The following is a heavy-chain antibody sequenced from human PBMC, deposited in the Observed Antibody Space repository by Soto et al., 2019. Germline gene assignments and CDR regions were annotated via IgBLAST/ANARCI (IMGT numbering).Heavy chain of an antibody. V-gene: IGHV1-18*01. D-gene: IGHD3-10*01. CDR2: ISAYNGNT. CDR1: GYTFTSYG. Sequence: QVQLVQSGAEVKKPGASVKVSCKASGYTFTSYGISWVRQAPGQGLEWMGWISAYNGNTNYAQKLQGRVTMTTDTSTSTAYMELRSLRSDDTAVYYCARGGIITMVRGVILEACYYYGMDVWGQGTTVTVSS. J-gene: IGHJ6*02. CDR3: ARGGIITMVRGVILEACYYYGMDV.